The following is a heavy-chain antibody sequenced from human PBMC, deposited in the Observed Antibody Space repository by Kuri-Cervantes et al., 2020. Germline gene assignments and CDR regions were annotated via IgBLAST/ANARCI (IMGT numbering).Heavy chain of an antibody. CDR3: APGSSLYPLFR. CDR2: ISGSGGST. CDR1: GFTFSSYA. V-gene: IGHV3-23*01. D-gene: IGHD6-13*01. J-gene: IGHJ4*02. Sequence: GESLKISCAASGFTFSSYAMSWVRQAPGKGLEWVSAISGSGGSTYYADSVKGRFTISRDNSKNTLYLRMNSLRVEDTAVYYCAPGSSLYPLFRWGQGTLVTVSS.